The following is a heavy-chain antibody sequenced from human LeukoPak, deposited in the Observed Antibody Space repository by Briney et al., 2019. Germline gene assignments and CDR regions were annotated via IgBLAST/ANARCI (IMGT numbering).Heavy chain of an antibody. CDR1: GFSFSSYS. CDR2: ISSGGIST. D-gene: IGHD2-15*01. Sequence: GGSLRLSCAASGFSFSSYSMNWVRQAPGKGPEWASFISSGGISTDYAASVQGRFTISRDNAENSLYLQLNSLSADDTAVYYCARAGGSSTFNWFDRWGQGTLVTVSS. CDR3: ARAGGSSTFNWFDR. V-gene: IGHV3-21*01. J-gene: IGHJ5*02.